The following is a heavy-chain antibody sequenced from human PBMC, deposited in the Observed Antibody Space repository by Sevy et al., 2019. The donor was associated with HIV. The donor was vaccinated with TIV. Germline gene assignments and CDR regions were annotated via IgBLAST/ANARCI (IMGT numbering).Heavy chain of an antibody. CDR3: ARGSRGTFGS. V-gene: IGHV3-74*01. CDR2: INTDGKII. Sequence: GGSLRLSCAASGFTFTSDYMHWVRQPPGKGRVWVSHINTDGKIIRYADSVKGRFTTSRDNAKNTLYLQMNSLRAEDTAVYYGARGSRGTFGSWGQGTLVTVSS. D-gene: IGHD1-26*01. CDR1: GFTFTSDY. J-gene: IGHJ4*02.